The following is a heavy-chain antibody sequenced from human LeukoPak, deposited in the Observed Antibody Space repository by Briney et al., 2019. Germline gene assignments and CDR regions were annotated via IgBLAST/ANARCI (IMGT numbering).Heavy chain of an antibody. V-gene: IGHV4-61*02. CDR3: AREGEYSNRLDP. D-gene: IGHD4-11*01. J-gene: IGHJ5*02. Sequence: SETLSLTCTVSGGSISSGSYYWSWIRQPAGKGLEWIGRFYTSGSTDYNPSLKSRVTISIDTSKNQFSLKLSSVTAADTAVYYCAREGEYSNRLDPWGQGTLVTVSS. CDR2: FYTSGST. CDR1: GGSISSGSYY.